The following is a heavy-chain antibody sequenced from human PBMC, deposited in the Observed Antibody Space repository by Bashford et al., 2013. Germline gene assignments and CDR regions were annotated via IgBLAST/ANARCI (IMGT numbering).Heavy chain of an antibody. Sequence: ASVKVSCKTSGYTFNAFFCTGCDRPLVQGSLSGVGGINPKTVDTHYAQKFQGRLAMTTDTSSNTIYLDLSRLRSDDTAVYYCARSVAGSHYYYYGMDVWGQGTTVTVSS. CDR1: GYTFNAFF. D-gene: IGHD6-19*01. CDR2: INPKTVDT. CDR3: ARSVAGSHYYYYGMDV. V-gene: IGHV1-2*02. J-gene: IGHJ6*02.